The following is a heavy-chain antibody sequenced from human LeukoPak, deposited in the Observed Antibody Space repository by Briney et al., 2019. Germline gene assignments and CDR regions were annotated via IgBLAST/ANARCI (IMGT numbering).Heavy chain of an antibody. Sequence: PGGSLRLSCAAPGFTFSSYAMSWVRQAPGKGLEWVSAISGSGGSTYYADSVKGRFTISRDNSKNTLYLQMNSLRAEDTAVYYCAKRDLGYCSGGSCYGFDYWGQGTLVTVSS. V-gene: IGHV3-23*01. CDR1: GFTFSSYA. CDR2: ISGSGGST. D-gene: IGHD2-15*01. J-gene: IGHJ4*02. CDR3: AKRDLGYCSGGSCYGFDY.